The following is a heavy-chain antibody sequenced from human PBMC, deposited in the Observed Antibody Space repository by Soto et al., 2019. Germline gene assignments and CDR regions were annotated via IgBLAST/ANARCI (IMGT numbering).Heavy chain of an antibody. CDR3: VRDEGGGQLAAPYYYYYGMDV. Sequence: EVQLVESGGGLVQPGGSLRLSCAASGFTFSSYSMNWVRQAPGKGLEWVSYISSSSSTIYYADSVKGRFTISRDNAKNSLYLQMNSLRDEDTAVYYCVRDEGGGQLAAPYYYYYGMDVWGQGTTVTVSS. J-gene: IGHJ6*02. CDR1: GFTFSSYS. D-gene: IGHD6-6*01. V-gene: IGHV3-48*02. CDR2: ISSSSSTI.